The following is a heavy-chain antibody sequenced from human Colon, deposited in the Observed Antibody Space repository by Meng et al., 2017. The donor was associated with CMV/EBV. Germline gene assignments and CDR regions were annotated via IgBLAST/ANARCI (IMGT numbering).Heavy chain of an antibody. V-gene: IGHV4-30-4*08. CDR2: IYYSGST. J-gene: IGHJ6*02. CDR3: AREATNLVPAAIHSNYYYGMDV. Sequence: SETLSLTCTVSGGSISSGDYYWSWIRQPPGKGLEWIGYIYYSGSTYYNPSLKSRVTISVDTSKNQFSLKLSSVTAADTAVYYCAREATNLVPAAIHSNYYYGMDVWGQGTTVT. CDR1: GGSISSGDYY. D-gene: IGHD2-2*01.